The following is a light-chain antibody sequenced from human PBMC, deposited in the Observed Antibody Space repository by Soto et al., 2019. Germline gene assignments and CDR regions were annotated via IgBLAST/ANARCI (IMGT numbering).Light chain of an antibody. CDR2: DAS. V-gene: IGKV3-11*01. CDR3: QQRSNWLT. CDR1: QSVCSY. Sequence: EIVLTQSPATLSLSPGERATLSCRASQSVCSYLAWYQQKPVQAPRLLIYDASNRATGIPARFSGSGSGTDFTLTISSLEPEDFAVYYCQQRSNWLTFGGGTKVEIK. J-gene: IGKJ4*01.